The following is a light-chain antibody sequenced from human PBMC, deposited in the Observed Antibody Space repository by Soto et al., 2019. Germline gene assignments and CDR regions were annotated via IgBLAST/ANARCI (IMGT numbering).Light chain of an antibody. CDR1: QRFGSD. CDR2: GAS. CDR3: LHYSNWPRWT. Sequence: EMVLTQSPTTLSVSPGERVTLSCWASQRFGSDLAWYQQHPGQAPRLLIYGASNRATGIPTTFSGSGSGAELPLTISSLQSEDFAVHYCLHYSNWPRWTFGQGTKVELK. J-gene: IGKJ1*01. V-gene: IGKV3-15*01.